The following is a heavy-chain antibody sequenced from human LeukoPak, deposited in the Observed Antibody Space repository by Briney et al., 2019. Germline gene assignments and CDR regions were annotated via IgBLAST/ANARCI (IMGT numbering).Heavy chain of an antibody. V-gene: IGHV3-7*03. CDR3: AKDSGWSGYFDY. Sequence: GGSLRLSCVASGFTFNSYWMSWVRQAPGKGLEWVANIGQDGEKKYYMDSVKGRFTISRDNSKNTLYLQMNSLRAEDTAVYYCAKDSGWSGYFDYWGQGTLVTVSS. J-gene: IGHJ4*02. CDR2: IGQDGEKK. D-gene: IGHD6-19*01. CDR1: GFTFNSYW.